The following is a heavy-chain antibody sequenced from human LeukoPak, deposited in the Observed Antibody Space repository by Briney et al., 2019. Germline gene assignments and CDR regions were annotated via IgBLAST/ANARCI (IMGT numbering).Heavy chain of an antibody. V-gene: IGHV4-34*01. D-gene: IGHD3-22*01. CDR1: GGSFSDYY. J-gene: IGHJ4*02. CDR2: INHRGST. Sequence: RSSETLSLTCAVYGGSFSDYYWTWIRQPPGKGLEWIGEINHRGSTNYNPSLKSRVTISVDTSKSQFSLKLKSVTAADTAVYYCARGHTTINMMVVIFTSANYYLDYWGQGTRVAVSS. CDR3: ARGHTTINMMVVIFTSANYYLDY.